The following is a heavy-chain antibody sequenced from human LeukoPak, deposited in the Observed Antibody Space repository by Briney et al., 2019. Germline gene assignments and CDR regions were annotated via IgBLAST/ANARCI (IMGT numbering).Heavy chain of an antibody. D-gene: IGHD3-22*01. J-gene: IGHJ1*01. CDR2: IYYSGST. CDR3: ARTWAFSSGYPIEYFQH. Sequence: PSQTLSLTCTVSGGSISSGDYYWRWIRQPPGKGLEWIVYIYYSGSTYYNPSLKSRVTISVDTSKNQFSLKLSSVTAADTAVYYCARTWAFSSGYPIEYFQHWGQGTLVTVSS. V-gene: IGHV4-30-4*08. CDR1: GGSISSGDYY.